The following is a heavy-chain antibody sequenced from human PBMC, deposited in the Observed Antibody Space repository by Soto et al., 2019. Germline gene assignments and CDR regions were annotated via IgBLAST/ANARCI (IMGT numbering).Heavy chain of an antibody. D-gene: IGHD3-3*01. CDR1: GFTFSSYA. Sequence: GGSLRLSCAASGFTFSSYAMSWVRQAPGKGLEWVSAISGSGGSTYYADSVKGRFTISRDNSKNTLYLQMNSLRAEDTAVYYCAKDPLPGYDFWSGYPFFDYWGQGTLVTVSS. CDR2: ISGSGGST. V-gene: IGHV3-23*01. J-gene: IGHJ4*02. CDR3: AKDPLPGYDFWSGYPFFDY.